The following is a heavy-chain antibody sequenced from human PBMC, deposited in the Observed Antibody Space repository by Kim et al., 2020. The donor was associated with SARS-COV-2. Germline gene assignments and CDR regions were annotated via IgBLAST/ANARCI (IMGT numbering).Heavy chain of an antibody. CDR1: GYTFTSYA. CDR2: INAGNGNT. J-gene: IGHJ4*02. CDR3: ARELGRWLQFDY. D-gene: IGHD5-12*01. V-gene: IGHV1-3*01. Sequence: ASVKVSCKASGYTFTSYAMHWVRQAPGQRLEWMGWINAGNGNTKYSQKFQGRVTITRDTSASTAYMELSSLRSEDTAVYYCARELGRWLQFDYWGQGTLVTVSS.